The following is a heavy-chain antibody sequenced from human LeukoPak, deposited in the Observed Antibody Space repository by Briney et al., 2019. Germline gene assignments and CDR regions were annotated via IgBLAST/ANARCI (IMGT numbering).Heavy chain of an antibody. D-gene: IGHD5-12*01. CDR2: IESDGSRT. J-gene: IGHJ4*02. CDR1: GFTFSNCW. Sequence: TGGSLGLSCAASGFTFSNCWMHWVRQAPGKGLEWVSRIESDGSRTRYADSVKGRFTISRDNSKTTPYLQMNSLRAEDTAVYYCAKDGVATGLTHFDYWGQGTLVTVSS. V-gene: IGHV3-74*01. CDR3: AKDGVATGLTHFDY.